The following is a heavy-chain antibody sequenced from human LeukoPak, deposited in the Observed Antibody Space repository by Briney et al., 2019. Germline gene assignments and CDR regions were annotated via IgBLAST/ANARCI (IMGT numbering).Heavy chain of an antibody. V-gene: IGHV3-21*01. CDR3: ATDDYGGLDY. J-gene: IGHJ4*02. CDR2: ISGSSNYI. CDR1: GFTFSSYE. D-gene: IGHD4-23*01. Sequence: GGSLRLSCAASGFTFSSYEMNWVRQAPGKGLEWVSSISGSSNYIYYADSVKGRFTISRDNAKNSLSLQLNSLRAEDTAVYYCATDDYGGLDYWGQGTLVTVSS.